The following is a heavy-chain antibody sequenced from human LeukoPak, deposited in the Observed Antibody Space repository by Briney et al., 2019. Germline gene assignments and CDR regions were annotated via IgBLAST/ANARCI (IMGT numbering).Heavy chain of an antibody. CDR1: GFTFSTFW. V-gene: IGHV3-74*01. D-gene: IGHD5-12*01. CDR3: AINGGGDSGYGNFDY. J-gene: IGHJ4*02. Sequence: GGSLRLSCATSGFTFSTFWMHWVRQAPGKGLVWVSRINHDGSSTNYADSVEGRFTISRDNAKNTLYLQMNSLRAEDTAFYYCAINGGGDSGYGNFDYWGQGTLVTVSS. CDR2: INHDGSST.